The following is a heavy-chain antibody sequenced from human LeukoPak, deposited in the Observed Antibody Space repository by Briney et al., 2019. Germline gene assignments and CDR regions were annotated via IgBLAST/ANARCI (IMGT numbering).Heavy chain of an antibody. CDR2: ISSSSTI. CDR1: GFTFSSYS. D-gene: IGHD3-3*01. CDR3: ARNGDYDFWSYYYYMDV. J-gene: IGHJ6*03. V-gene: IGHV3-48*04. Sequence: PGGSLRLSCAASGFTFSSYSMNWVRQAPGKGLEWVSHISSSSTIYYADSVKGRFTISRDNAKNSLYLQMNSLRAEDTAVYYCARNGDYDFWSYYYYMDVWGKGTTVTVSS.